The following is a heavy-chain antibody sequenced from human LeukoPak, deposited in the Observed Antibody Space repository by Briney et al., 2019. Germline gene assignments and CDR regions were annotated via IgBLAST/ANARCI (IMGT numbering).Heavy chain of an antibody. Sequence: GGSLRLSCAASGFTFSSYAMSWVRQAPGKGLEWVSGTSGSGGSTYYAGSVKGRFTISRDNSKNTLYLQMNSLRVEDTAVYYCAKNGGSQCYSHLDSWGRGTLVTVSS. J-gene: IGHJ4*02. CDR2: TSGSGGST. V-gene: IGHV3-23*01. D-gene: IGHD2-15*01. CDR3: AKNGGSQCYSHLDS. CDR1: GFTFSSYA.